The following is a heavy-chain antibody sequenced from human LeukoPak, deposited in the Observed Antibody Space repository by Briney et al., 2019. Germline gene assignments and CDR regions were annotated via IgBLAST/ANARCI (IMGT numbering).Heavy chain of an antibody. V-gene: IGHV4-4*07. CDR2: ISASGNA. J-gene: IGHJ4*02. CDR3: ARQGVATAIDY. D-gene: IGHD2-21*02. Sequence: SETLSLTCTVPGGSISNHYWSWIRQPAGKALEWIGRISASGNANYNPSLKSRVTMSVDTSMNLFALKLSSVTAADTAVYYCARQGVATAIDYWGQGTLVTVSS. CDR1: GGSISNHY.